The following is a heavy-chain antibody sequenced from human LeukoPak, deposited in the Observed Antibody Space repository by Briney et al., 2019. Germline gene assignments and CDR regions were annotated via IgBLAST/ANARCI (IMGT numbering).Heavy chain of an antibody. J-gene: IGHJ4*02. V-gene: IGHV4-38-2*02. D-gene: IGHD2-21*02. Sequence: SETLSLTCTVSGGSISSYYWSWIRQPPGKGLEWIGSIYHSGSTYYNPSLKSRVTISVDTSKNQFSLKLSSVTAADTAVYYCARDLPATYCGGDCYSDWGQGTLVTVSS. CDR1: GGSISSYY. CDR3: ARDLPATYCGGDCYSD. CDR2: IYHSGST.